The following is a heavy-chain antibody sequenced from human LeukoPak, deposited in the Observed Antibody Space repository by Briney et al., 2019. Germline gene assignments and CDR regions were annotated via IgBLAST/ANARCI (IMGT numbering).Heavy chain of an antibody. D-gene: IGHD6-19*01. Sequence: SETLSLTCTVSGGSISSSSYYWGWIRQPPGKGLEWIGSIYYSGSTYYNPSLKSRVTISVDTSRNQFSMNLNSVTAADTAVYYCAKGAGPPWFDPWGQGTLVTVSS. V-gene: IGHV4-39*07. CDR3: AKGAGPPWFDP. CDR2: IYYSGST. CDR1: GGSISSSSYY. J-gene: IGHJ5*02.